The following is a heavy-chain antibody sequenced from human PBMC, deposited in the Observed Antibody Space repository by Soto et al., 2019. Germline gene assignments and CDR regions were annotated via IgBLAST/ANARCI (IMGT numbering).Heavy chain of an antibody. Sequence: EVQLLESGGGLVQPGGSLRLSCAASGFTFNNYAMNWVRHAPGKGLEWVSAISGGGDTTSYADSVKGRFTVSRDGSKNTLYLQMSSLRAEDTALYYCAKGRGGSGSLTPRVDFWGQGTLVTVSS. CDR2: ISGGGDTT. D-gene: IGHD3-10*01. CDR1: GFTFNNYA. CDR3: AKGRGGSGSLTPRVDF. V-gene: IGHV3-23*01. J-gene: IGHJ4*02.